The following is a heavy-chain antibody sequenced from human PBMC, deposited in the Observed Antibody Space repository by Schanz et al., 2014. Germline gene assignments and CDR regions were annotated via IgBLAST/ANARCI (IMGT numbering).Heavy chain of an antibody. Sequence: QVQLVQSGAEVKKPGAAVKLSCEASGFTFTTYYIFWVRQAPGQGLEWMGMINPSGGSTRYAQKFQGRVTMTRDTSTTTVYMELSSLRSEDTAVYYCAREKSGSYYPDDYWGQGTLVTVSS. CDR3: AREKSGSYYPDDY. V-gene: IGHV1-46*01. D-gene: IGHD1-26*01. CDR2: INPSGGST. CDR1: GFTFTTYY. J-gene: IGHJ4*02.